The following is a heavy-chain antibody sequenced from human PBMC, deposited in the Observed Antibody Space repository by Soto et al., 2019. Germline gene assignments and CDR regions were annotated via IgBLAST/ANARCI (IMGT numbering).Heavy chain of an antibody. J-gene: IGHJ4*02. V-gene: IGHV4-59*12. CDR2: IYYSGST. D-gene: IGHD3-22*01. CDR3: VRATYFSDSSGYTRCLDY. CDR1: GGSISSYY. Sequence: SETLSLTCTVSGGSISSYYWSWIRQPPGKGLEWIGYIYYSGSTNYNPSLKSRVTISVDTSKNSAYLQMNSLKTEDTAVYYCVRATYFSDSSGYTRCLDYWGQGTLVTVSS.